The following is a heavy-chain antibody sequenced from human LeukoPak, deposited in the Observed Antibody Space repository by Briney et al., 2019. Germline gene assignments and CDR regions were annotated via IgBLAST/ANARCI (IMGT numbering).Heavy chain of an antibody. J-gene: IGHJ3*02. Sequence: ASVKVSCKASGYTFTRYYMHWVRQAPGQGLEWMGWINPNSGGTNYAQKFQGRVTMNRDTSISTAYMELSRLRSDDTAVYYCARVSLDTAMVGAFDIWGQGTMVTVSS. D-gene: IGHD5-18*01. CDR1: GYTFTRYY. V-gene: IGHV1-2*02. CDR3: ARVSLDTAMVGAFDI. CDR2: INPNSGGT.